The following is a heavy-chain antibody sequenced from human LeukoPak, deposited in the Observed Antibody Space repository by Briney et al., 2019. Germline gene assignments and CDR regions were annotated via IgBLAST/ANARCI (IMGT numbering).Heavy chain of an antibody. CDR1: GFTFSSYS. CDR3: ARELSATSYYYYYYMDV. J-gene: IGHJ6*03. V-gene: IGHV3-21*01. D-gene: IGHD5-24*01. CDR2: ISSSSYI. Sequence: GGSPRLSCAASGFTFSSYSMNWVRQAPGKGLEWVSSISSSSYIYYADSVKGRFTISRDNAKNSLYLQMNSLRAEDTAVYYCARELSATSYYYYYYMDVWGKGTTVTVSS.